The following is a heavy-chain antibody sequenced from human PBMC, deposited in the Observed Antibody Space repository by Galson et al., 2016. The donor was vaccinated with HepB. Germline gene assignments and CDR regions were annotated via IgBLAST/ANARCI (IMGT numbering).Heavy chain of an antibody. V-gene: IGHV3-21*03. Sequence: SLRLSCAASGFSFSSYSMSWVRQAPGKGLEWVASISGSSDYIYYSDSLRGRFTISRDNAKKSLYLQMNSLRAEDTAVYYCARDLYDSGSSPIDYWGLGTLVTVSS. J-gene: IGHJ4*02. CDR1: GFSFSSYS. D-gene: IGHD3-10*01. CDR2: ISGSSDYI. CDR3: ARDLYDSGSSPIDY.